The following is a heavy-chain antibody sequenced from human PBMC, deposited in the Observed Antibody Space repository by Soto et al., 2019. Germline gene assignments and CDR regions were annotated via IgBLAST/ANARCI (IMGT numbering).Heavy chain of an antibody. CDR1: GFTFTNYA. J-gene: IGHJ4*02. D-gene: IGHD6-19*01. V-gene: IGHV3-23*01. CDR3: AKDTRPYSSGWYYCDY. CDR2: ISGSGASA. Sequence: EVQLLESGGGLVQPGGSLRLSCAASGFTFTNYAMSWVRQAPGKGLEWVSAISGSGASAYYADSVKGRFTISRDNSKNTLALHMNSLRAEDTAVYYCAKDTRPYSSGWYYCDYWGQGTLVTVSS.